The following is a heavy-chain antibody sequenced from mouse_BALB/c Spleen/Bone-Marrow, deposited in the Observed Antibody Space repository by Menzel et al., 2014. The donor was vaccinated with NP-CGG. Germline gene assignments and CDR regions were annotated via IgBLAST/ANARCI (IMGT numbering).Heavy chain of an antibody. V-gene: IGHV7-3*02. CDR2: IGNKANGYTT. CDR1: GFTFTDYY. J-gene: IGHJ3*01. Sequence: EVKLMESGGGLVQPGGSLRLSCATSGFTFTDYYMSWVRQPPGKALEWLGFIGNKANGYTTEYSASVKGRFTISRDNSQSILYLQMNTLRAEDSATYYCARDRRYDLAWFAYWGQGTLVTVSA. D-gene: IGHD2-14*01. CDR3: ARDRRYDLAWFAY.